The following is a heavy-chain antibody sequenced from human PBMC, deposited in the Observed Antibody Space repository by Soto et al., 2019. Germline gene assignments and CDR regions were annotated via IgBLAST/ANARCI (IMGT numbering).Heavy chain of an antibody. CDR3: AHSRCGGDCLQSYSSHYYYGMDV. CDR2: IYWDDDK. Sequence: QITLKESGPTLVKPTQTLTLTCTFSGFSLSTGGVGVGWIRQPPGKALEWLALIYWDDDKRYSPSLKSRLTITKDTSKNQVVLTMTNMDPVDTGTSYCAHSRCGGDCLQSYSSHYYYGMDVWGQGTTVTVSS. V-gene: IGHV2-5*02. D-gene: IGHD2-21*02. CDR1: GFSLSTGGVG. J-gene: IGHJ6*02.